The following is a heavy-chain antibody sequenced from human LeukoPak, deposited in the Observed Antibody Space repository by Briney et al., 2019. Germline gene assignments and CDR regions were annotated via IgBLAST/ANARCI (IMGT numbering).Heavy chain of an antibody. J-gene: IGHJ4*02. V-gene: IGHV3-7*03. D-gene: IGHD3-10*01. CDR1: GFTFSRHW. CDR3: ARELIGVITDFDY. CDR2: IKEDGSEK. Sequence: GSLRLSCAASGFTFSRHWMSWVRQAPGKGLEWVANIKEDGSEKYYVDSVKGRFTISRDNAKNSLYLQMNGLRAEDTAVYYCARELIGVITDFDYWGQGTLSPSPQ.